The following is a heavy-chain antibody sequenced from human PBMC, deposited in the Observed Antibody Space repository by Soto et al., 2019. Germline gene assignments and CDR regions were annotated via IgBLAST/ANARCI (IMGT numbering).Heavy chain of an antibody. CDR2: INTGNGDT. CDR1: GHTISNYA. J-gene: IGHJ6*02. Sequence: ASVKVSCKASGHTISNYAIHWMRQAPGQRPEWMGWINTGNGDTKYSQKFRGRVTISSDTSASTVYMDLSSLTSEDTAVFFCARGPASSTVGYYYYGMDVWGQGTTVTVSS. V-gene: IGHV1-3*04. CDR3: ARGPASSTVGYYYYGMDV. D-gene: IGHD2-15*01.